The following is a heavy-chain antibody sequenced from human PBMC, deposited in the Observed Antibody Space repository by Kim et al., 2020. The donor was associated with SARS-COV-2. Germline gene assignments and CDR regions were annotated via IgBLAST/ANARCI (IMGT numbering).Heavy chain of an antibody. CDR2: INHSGST. Sequence: SETLSLTCAVYGGSFSGYYWSWIRQPPGKGLEWIGEINHSGSTNYNPSLKSRVTISVDTSKNQISLKLSSVTAADTAVYYCARGRTLLWFGNWFDPWGQGTLVTVSS. CDR3: ARGRTLLWFGNWFDP. D-gene: IGHD3-10*01. J-gene: IGHJ5*02. V-gene: IGHV4-34*01. CDR1: GGSFSGYY.